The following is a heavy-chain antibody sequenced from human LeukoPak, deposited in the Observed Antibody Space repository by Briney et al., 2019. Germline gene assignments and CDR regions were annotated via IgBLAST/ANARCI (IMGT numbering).Heavy chain of an antibody. Sequence: GGSLRLSCAASGFTFSSYAMSWVRQAPGKGLEWVSAISGSGGSTYYADSVKGRFTISRDNSKNTLYLQMTSLRAEDTAVYYCAKYATVNCSDGSCYFWIVVPYYFDYWGQGTLVTVSS. CDR1: GFTFSSYA. CDR2: ISGSGGST. CDR3: AKYATVNCSDGSCYFWIVVPYYFDY. J-gene: IGHJ4*02. D-gene: IGHD2-15*01. V-gene: IGHV3-23*01.